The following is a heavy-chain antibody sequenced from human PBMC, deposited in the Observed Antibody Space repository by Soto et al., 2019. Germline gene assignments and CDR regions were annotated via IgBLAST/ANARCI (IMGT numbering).Heavy chain of an antibody. Sequence: ASVKVSCKASGYTFTSYAMHWVRQAPGQRLEWMGWINAGNGNTSYAQKFQGRVTMTRDTSTSTVYMELSSLRSEDTAVYYCARDEVATISNWFDPWGQGTLVTVSS. CDR3: ARDEVATISNWFDP. J-gene: IGHJ5*02. D-gene: IGHD5-12*01. CDR1: GYTFTSYA. CDR2: INAGNGNT. V-gene: IGHV1-3*01.